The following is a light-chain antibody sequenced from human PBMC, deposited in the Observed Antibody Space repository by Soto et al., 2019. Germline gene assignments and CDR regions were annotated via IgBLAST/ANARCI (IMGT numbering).Light chain of an antibody. CDR1: QSVADNY. Sequence: EIVLTQSPGTLSLSPGEGATLSCRASQSVADNYLAWYQQKTGQAPRLLIYAASRRATGIPDTFSGSGSGTDFTLTITRLEPEDFALYYCQQYGHSPRTFGQGTRVEIK. CDR2: AAS. CDR3: QQYGHSPRT. V-gene: IGKV3-20*01. J-gene: IGKJ1*01.